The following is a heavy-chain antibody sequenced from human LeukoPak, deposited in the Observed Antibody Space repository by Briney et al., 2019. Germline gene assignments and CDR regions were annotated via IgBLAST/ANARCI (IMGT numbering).Heavy chain of an antibody. Sequence: GGSLRLSCAASGFTFSSYAMHWVRQAPGKGLEWVANIKQDGSEKYYVDSVKGRFTISRDNAKNSLYLQMNSLRAEDTAVYYCAISYYGDYVNYWGQGTLVTVSS. CDR3: AISYYGDYVNY. J-gene: IGHJ4*02. CDR1: GFTFSSYA. V-gene: IGHV3-7*01. CDR2: IKQDGSEK. D-gene: IGHD4-17*01.